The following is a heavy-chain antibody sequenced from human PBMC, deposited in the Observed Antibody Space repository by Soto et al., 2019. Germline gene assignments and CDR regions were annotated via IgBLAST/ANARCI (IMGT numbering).Heavy chain of an antibody. CDR2: MNPNSGNT. J-gene: IGHJ4*02. CDR3: ARGYWMATNNFDY. V-gene: IGHV1-8*01. Sequence: QVQLVQSGAEVKKPGASVKVSCKASGYTFTSYDINWVRQATGQGLEWMGWMNPNSGNTGYAQKFQSRGTMTRNTSRSTAYMELSSLRSEDTAVYYCARGYWMATNNFDYWGQGTLVTVSS. D-gene: IGHD5-12*01. CDR1: GYTFTSYD.